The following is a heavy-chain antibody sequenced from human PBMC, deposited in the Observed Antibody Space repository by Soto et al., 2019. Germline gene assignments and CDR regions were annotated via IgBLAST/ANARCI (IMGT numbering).Heavy chain of an antibody. Sequence: EDAVKVSCKTSGYTFPGHYMHGVRQAPGQGLEWMAWINPNSGGTNYAQRVQGRVTMTRDTSISTAYMELSSLRSDDTAVYYCARGLNYFDTLGPVYRPDAFDICCRGTMVTVS. D-gene: IGHD3-22*01. V-gene: IGHV1-2*02. CDR1: GYTFPGHY. CDR2: INPNSGGT. J-gene: IGHJ3*02. CDR3: ARGLNYFDTLGPVYRPDAFDI.